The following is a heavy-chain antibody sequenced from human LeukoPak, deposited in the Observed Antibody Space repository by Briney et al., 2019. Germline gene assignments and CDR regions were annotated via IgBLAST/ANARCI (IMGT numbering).Heavy chain of an antibody. V-gene: IGHV4-34*01. J-gene: IGHJ5*02. D-gene: IGHD2-2*01. Sequence: SETLSLTCAVYGGSFSGYYWSWIRQPPGKGLEWIREINHSGSTNYNPSLKSRVTISVDTSKNQFSLSLGSVTAADTAVYYCARWGTYASTSNWFDPWGQGTLVTVSS. CDR2: INHSGST. CDR1: GGSFSGYY. CDR3: ARWGTYASTSNWFDP.